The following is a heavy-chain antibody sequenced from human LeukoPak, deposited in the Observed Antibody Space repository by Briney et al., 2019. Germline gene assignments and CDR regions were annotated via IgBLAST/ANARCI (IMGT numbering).Heavy chain of an antibody. Sequence: GGSLRLSCVVSGFSFSSHPMNWVRQAPGKGLEWVSSISSSGDYIDYADSVKGRFTISRDNAKKSLYLQMNSLRAEDTAVYYCAKGYSSGWLRYFDYWGQGTLVTVSS. CDR2: ISSSGDYI. J-gene: IGHJ4*02. CDR1: GFSFSSHP. CDR3: AKGYSSGWLRYFDY. D-gene: IGHD6-19*01. V-gene: IGHV3-21*04.